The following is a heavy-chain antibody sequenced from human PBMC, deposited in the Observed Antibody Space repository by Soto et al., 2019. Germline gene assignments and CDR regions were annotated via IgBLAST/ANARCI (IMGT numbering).Heavy chain of an antibody. Sequence: PGGSLRLSCAASGFTFSSYEMNWVRQAPGKGLEWVSYISSSGSTIYYADPVKGRFAISRDNAKNSLYLQMNSLRAEDTAVYYCAREYNWNSSPFDYWGQGTLVTVSS. D-gene: IGHD1-7*01. V-gene: IGHV3-48*03. J-gene: IGHJ4*02. CDR1: GFTFSSYE. CDR2: ISSSGSTI. CDR3: AREYNWNSSPFDY.